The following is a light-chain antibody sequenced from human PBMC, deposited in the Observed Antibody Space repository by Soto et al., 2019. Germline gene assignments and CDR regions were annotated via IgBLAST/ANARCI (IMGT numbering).Light chain of an antibody. V-gene: IGKV3-20*01. CDR1: QTISSTY. CDR3: QQYGSSPKT. CDR2: AAS. Sequence: EIVLTQSPGTLSLSPGDRATLSCRASQTISSTYLAWYQQNPGQAPRLLIYAASTRATGVPDRFSGSGSGTDFTLTISRLEPEDFAVYYCQQYGSSPKTFGHGTKVEI. J-gene: IGKJ1*01.